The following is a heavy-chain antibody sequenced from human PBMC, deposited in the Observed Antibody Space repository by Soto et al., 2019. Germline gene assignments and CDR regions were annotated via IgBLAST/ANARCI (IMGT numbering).Heavy chain of an antibody. CDR1: VFPFSSYW. Sequence: GGSLRLSCAASVFPFSSYWMHWVRQAPGKGLVWVSRINSDGSSTSYADSVKGRFTISRGNAKNTLYLQMNSLRAEDTAVYYCVRTSLVVAAATREDYWGQGTLVTVSS. J-gene: IGHJ4*02. V-gene: IGHV3-74*01. CDR3: VRTSLVVAAATREDY. D-gene: IGHD2-15*01. CDR2: INSDGSST.